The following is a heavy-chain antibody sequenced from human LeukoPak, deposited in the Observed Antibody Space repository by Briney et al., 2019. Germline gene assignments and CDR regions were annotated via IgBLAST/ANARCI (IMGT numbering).Heavy chain of an antibody. Sequence: SETLSLTCTVSGGSISSYYWSWIRQPPGKGLEWIGYIFYSGSTNYSPSFRSRVTISLDTSKNQFSLKLSSVTAADTAVYYCARSSYCSSTSCYIDYWGQGTLVTVSS. V-gene: IGHV4-59*08. CDR2: IFYSGST. J-gene: IGHJ4*02. CDR1: GGSISSYY. CDR3: ARSSYCSSTSCYIDY. D-gene: IGHD2-2*02.